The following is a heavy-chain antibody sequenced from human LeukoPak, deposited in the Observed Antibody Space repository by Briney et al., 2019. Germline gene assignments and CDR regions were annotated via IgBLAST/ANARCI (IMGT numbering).Heavy chain of an antibody. CDR2: IYYSGST. D-gene: IGHD4-17*01. Sequence: SETLSLTCTVSGGSISSYYWSWIRQPPGKGLEWIGYIYYSGSTNYNPSLKSRVTISVDTSKNQFSLKLSSVTAADTAVYYCARGRTTSPEYFQHWGQGTLVTVSS. CDR1: GGSISSYY. J-gene: IGHJ1*01. CDR3: ARGRTTSPEYFQH. V-gene: IGHV4-59*08.